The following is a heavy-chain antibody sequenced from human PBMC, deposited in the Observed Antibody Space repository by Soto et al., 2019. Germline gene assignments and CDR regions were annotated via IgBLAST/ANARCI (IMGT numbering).Heavy chain of an antibody. CDR1: GFTFSSYW. CDR2: IKQDGSEK. V-gene: IGHV3-7*01. J-gene: IGHJ5*02. D-gene: IGHD3-10*01. Sequence: EVQLVESGGGLVQPGGSLRLSCAASGFTFSSYWMSWVRQAPRKGLEWVANIKQDGSEKYYVDSVKGRFTISRDNAKNSLYLQMNSLRAEDTAVYYCARDLVLLWFGELIRWFDPWGQGTLVTVSS. CDR3: ARDLVLLWFGELIRWFDP.